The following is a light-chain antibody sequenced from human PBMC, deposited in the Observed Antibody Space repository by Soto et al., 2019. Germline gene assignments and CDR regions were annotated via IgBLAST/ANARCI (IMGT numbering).Light chain of an antibody. V-gene: IGLV1-44*01. Sequence: QSVLTQPPSASGTPGQRVTISCSGSSSNIGSNTVNWYQQLPGTTPKLLIYNNNQRPSGVPDRISGSKSGTSASLAISGLQSDDEADYYCAARDDSLNAWVFGGGTKLTVL. CDR1: SSNIGSNT. J-gene: IGLJ3*02. CDR2: NNN. CDR3: AARDDSLNAWV.